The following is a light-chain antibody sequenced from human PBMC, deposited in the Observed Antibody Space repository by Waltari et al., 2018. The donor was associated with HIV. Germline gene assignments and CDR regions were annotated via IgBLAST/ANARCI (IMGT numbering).Light chain of an antibody. CDR1: QSVTNQ. CDR3: QQSYSSPLT. Sequence: DIQMTQSPSSLSALVGDSVAITCRASQSVTNQVHWYQQRPGQAPKLLIYDASNLHSGVPFRFRGGGSGTAFTLTITGLQPDDFATYYCQQSYSSPLTVGPGTKV. CDR2: DAS. V-gene: IGKV1-39*01. J-gene: IGKJ3*01.